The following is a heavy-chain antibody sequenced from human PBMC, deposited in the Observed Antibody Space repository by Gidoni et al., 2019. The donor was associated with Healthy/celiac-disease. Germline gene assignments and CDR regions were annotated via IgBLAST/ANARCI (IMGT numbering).Heavy chain of an antibody. J-gene: IGHJ4*02. Sequence: QLQLQEPGPGLVKPSETLSLTCTVSGGSISSSSYYWGWIRQPPGKGLEWIGSIYYSGSTYYNPSLKSRVTISVDTSKNQFSLKLGSVTAADTAVYYCVVIVVVMRTVDYWGQGTLVTVSS. V-gene: IGHV4-39*01. CDR2: IYYSGST. CDR1: GGSISSSSYY. D-gene: IGHD3-22*01. CDR3: VVIVVVMRTVDY.